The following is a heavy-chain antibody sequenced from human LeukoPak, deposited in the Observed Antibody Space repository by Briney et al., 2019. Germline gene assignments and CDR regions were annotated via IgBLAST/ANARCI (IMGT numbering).Heavy chain of an antibody. CDR2: IIGSGATT. J-gene: IGHJ4*02. D-gene: IGHD5-18*01. CDR1: GFTFSSYA. V-gene: IGHV3-23*01. Sequence: GGPLRLSCAASGFTFSSYAMSWVRQAPGKGLEWVSGIIGSGATTFYADSVKGRFSISRNNSKNTLSLQLNSLRVEDTAIYYCAKIRGSTFGSLDFWGQGILVTVSS. CDR3: AKIRGSTFGSLDF.